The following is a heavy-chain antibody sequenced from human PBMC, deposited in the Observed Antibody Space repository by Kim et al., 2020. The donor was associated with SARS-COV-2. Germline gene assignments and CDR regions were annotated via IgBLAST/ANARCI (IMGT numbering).Heavy chain of an antibody. CDR3: AKVAAVEGYFDY. V-gene: IGHV3-23*03. Sequence: GGSLRLSCAASGFTFSSYAMSWVRQGPGQGMERDSVSYSGGSSTNYADPAKGRFTISRDNTKNTLYLQMNSLRAEDTAVYYCAKVAAVEGYFDYWGQVTLVAVSS. CDR2: SYSGGSST. CDR1: GFTFSSYA. D-gene: IGHD6-13*01. J-gene: IGHJ4*02.